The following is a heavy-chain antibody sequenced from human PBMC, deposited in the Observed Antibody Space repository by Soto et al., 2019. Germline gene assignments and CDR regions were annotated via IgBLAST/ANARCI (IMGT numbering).Heavy chain of an antibody. V-gene: IGHV1-69*01. CDR1: GGTFSSYA. CDR3: ARGPVPRTTVTKPFPDY. D-gene: IGHD4-17*01. J-gene: IGHJ4*02. CDR2: IIPIFGTA. Sequence: QVQLVQSGAEVKKPGSSVKVSSKASGGTFSSYAISWVRQAPGQGLEWMGGIIPIFGTANYAQKFQGRVTITADESTSTAYMELSSLRSEDTAVYYCARGPVPRTTVTKPFPDYWGQGTLVTVSS.